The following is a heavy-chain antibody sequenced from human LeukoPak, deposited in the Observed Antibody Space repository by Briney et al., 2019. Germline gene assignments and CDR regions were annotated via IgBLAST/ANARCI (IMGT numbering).Heavy chain of an antibody. CDR1: GGSIGSSSHY. Sequence: SETLSLTCTVSGGSIGSSSHYWGWVRQPPGRGLDWIGNIYYSGNTYYNPSLKSRVTISVDTSKNQFSLKLSSVPAADTAVYYCARGIVGTLDWFDPWGQGTLVTVSS. J-gene: IGHJ5*02. D-gene: IGHD1-26*01. CDR3: ARGIVGTLDWFDP. CDR2: IYYSGNT. V-gene: IGHV4-39*01.